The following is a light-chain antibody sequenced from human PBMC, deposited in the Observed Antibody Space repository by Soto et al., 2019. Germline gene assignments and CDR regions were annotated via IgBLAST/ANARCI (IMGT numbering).Light chain of an antibody. J-gene: IGLJ1*01. CDR2: GNS. V-gene: IGLV1-40*01. CDR3: QSYDSSLSGSYV. Sequence: QSVLTQPPSVSGAPGQRVTISCTGSSSNIGAGYDLHWYQQLPGTAPKLLIYGNSIRPSGVPDRFSGSKSGTSASLAITVLQAEDEADYYCQSYDSSLSGSYVFGTGTKVTVL. CDR1: SSNIGAGYD.